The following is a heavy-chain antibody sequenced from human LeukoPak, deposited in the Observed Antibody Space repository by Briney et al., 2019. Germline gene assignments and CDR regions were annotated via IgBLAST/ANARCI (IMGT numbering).Heavy chain of an antibody. Sequence: GGSLRLSCVASGFSFSSYSMNWVRQAPGKGLEWVSYISSGSSTIYYADSVKGRFTISRDNAKNSLYLQINSLRGEDTAIYYCARDTGRAGYTYDYWGQGNLVSVSS. V-gene: IGHV3-48*01. J-gene: IGHJ4*02. D-gene: IGHD5-24*01. CDR1: GFSFSSYS. CDR3: ARDTGRAGYTYDY. CDR2: ISSGSSTI.